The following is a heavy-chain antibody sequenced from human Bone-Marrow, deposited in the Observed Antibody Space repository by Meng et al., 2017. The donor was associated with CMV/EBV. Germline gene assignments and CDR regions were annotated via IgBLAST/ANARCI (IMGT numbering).Heavy chain of an antibody. CDR3: ARDEGYCSGGSCSTDY. J-gene: IGHJ4*02. CDR1: GFTFSDYY. CDR2: ISSSSSYT. Sequence: QVQLVWSGGGLVKPGGALGLSCAASGFTFSDYYMSWIRQAPGKGLEWVSYISSSSSYTNYADSVKGRFTISRDNAKNSLYLQMNSLRAEDTAVYYCARDEGYCSGGSCSTDYWGQGTLVTVSS. V-gene: IGHV3-11*05. D-gene: IGHD2-15*01.